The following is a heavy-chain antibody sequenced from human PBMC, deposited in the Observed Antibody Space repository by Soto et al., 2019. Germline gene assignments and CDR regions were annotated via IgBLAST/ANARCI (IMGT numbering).Heavy chain of an antibody. V-gene: IGHV1-2*02. Sequence: ASVKVSCKASGYTFTGYYMHWVRQAPGQGLEWMGWINPNSGGTNYAQKFQGRVTMTRDTSISTAYMELSRLRSDDTAVYYCARDFVYSSTYYFDYCGQGTMVTVYS. CDR1: GYTFTGYY. J-gene: IGHJ4*02. D-gene: IGHD6-13*01. CDR3: ARDFVYSSTYYFDY. CDR2: INPNSGGT.